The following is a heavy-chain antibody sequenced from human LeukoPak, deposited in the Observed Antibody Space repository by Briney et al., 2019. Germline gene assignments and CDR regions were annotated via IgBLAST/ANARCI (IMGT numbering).Heavy chain of an antibody. Sequence: ASVKVSCKASGYTFTSYGISWVRQAPGQGLEWMGWISAYNGNTNYAQRLQGRVTMTTDTSTSTAYMELSSLRSEDTAVYYCARAPTRYYGSGSYRSLDVWGQGTTVTVSS. V-gene: IGHV1-18*01. CDR2: ISAYNGNT. CDR3: ARAPTRYYGSGSYRSLDV. D-gene: IGHD3-10*01. J-gene: IGHJ6*02. CDR1: GYTFTSYG.